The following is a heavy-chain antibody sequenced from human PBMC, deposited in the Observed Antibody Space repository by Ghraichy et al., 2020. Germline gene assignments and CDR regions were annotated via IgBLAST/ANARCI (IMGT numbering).Heavy chain of an antibody. V-gene: IGHV6-1*01. J-gene: IGHJ4*02. CDR2: TYYRSKWSS. Sequence: SQTLSLTCAISGDSMSTNGVAWNWIRQSPSRGLEWLGRTYYRSKWSSDTAISVKSRITVSPDTSKNQISLQLNSVTPEDTAVYFCARGKYSTFDYWGQGTLVTVSS. CDR1: GDSMSTNGVA. CDR3: ARGKYSTFDY. D-gene: IGHD6-13*01.